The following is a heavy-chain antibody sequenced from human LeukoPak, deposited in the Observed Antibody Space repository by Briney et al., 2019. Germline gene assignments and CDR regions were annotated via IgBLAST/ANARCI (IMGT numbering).Heavy chain of an antibody. Sequence: GASVKVSCKASGYTFTGYYMHWVRQAPGQGLEWMGWINPNSGGTNYAQKFQGRVTMTRNTSISTAYMELSSLRSEDTAVYYCASQQRGSGAYYGMDVWGQGTTVTVSS. J-gene: IGHJ6*02. CDR3: ASQQRGSGAYYGMDV. D-gene: IGHD3-10*01. V-gene: IGHV1-2*02. CDR1: GYTFTGYY. CDR2: INPNSGGT.